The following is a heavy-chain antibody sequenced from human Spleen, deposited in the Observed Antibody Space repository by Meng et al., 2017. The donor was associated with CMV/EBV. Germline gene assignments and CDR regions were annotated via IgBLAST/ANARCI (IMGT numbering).Heavy chain of an antibody. Sequence: SLKISCAASGFTFSHYYMSWVRQAPGKGREWVAVISYDGTKKYYADSVKGRFTISRDNSKNTLYLQVNSLRAEDTAVYYCMSRYCSSISCFDYWGQGTLVTVSS. CDR1: GFTFSHYY. D-gene: IGHD2-2*01. J-gene: IGHJ4*02. V-gene: IGHV3-30*03. CDR3: MSRYCSSISCFDY. CDR2: ISYDGTKK.